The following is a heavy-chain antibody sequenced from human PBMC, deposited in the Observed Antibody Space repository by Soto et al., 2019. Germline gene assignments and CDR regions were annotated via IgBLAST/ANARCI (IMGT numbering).Heavy chain of an antibody. D-gene: IGHD3-16*02. J-gene: IGHJ6*02. CDR3: AISGGIGYYYYGMDV. CDR1: GFNFRAYN. CDR2: ISGPSTYI. Sequence: EVQLMESGGGLVKPGGSLRLSCAASGFNFRAYNMNWVRQAPGKGLEWVSSISGPSTYIHYPDSLKGRFTISRDNAKNSLYLEMNSLRAEDTAIYYCAISGGIGYYYYGMDVWGQGTAVTVSS. V-gene: IGHV3-21*02.